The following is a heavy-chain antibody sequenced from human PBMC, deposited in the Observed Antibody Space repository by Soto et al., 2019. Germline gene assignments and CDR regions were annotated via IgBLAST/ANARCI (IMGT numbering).Heavy chain of an antibody. CDR3: ARSEIVVVVAATGWFDP. D-gene: IGHD2-15*01. V-gene: IGHV1-69*06. J-gene: IGHJ5*02. Sequence: QVQLVQSGAEVKKPGSSVKVSCKASGGTFSSYAISWVRQAPGQGLEWMGGIIPIFGTANYAQKFQGRVTITADKSTSKAYMELSSLSSEDTAVYYCARSEIVVVVAATGWFDPWGQGTLVTVSS. CDR2: IIPIFGTA. CDR1: GGTFSSYA.